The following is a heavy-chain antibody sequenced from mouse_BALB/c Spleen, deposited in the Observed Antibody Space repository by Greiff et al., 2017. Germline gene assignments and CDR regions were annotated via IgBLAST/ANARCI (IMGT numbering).Heavy chain of an antibody. CDR2: IRNKANGYTT. V-gene: IGHV7-3*02. J-gene: IGHJ4*01. CDR3: ARAPQLTGTRAMDY. CDR1: GFTFTDYY. D-gene: IGHD4-1*01. Sequence: DVHLVESGGGLVQPGGSLRLSCATSGFTFTDYYMSWVRQPPGKALEWLGFIRNKANGYTTEYSASVKGRFTISRDNSQSILYLQMNTLRAEDSATYYCARAPQLTGTRAMDYWGQGTSVTVSS.